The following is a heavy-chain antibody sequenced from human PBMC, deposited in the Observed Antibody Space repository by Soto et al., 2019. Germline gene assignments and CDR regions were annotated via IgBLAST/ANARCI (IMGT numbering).Heavy chain of an antibody. V-gene: IGHV3-30-3*01. CDR3: ARDHRGITIFGVVNRNYYYYGMDV. CDR1: GFTFSSYA. Sequence: GGSLRLSCAASGFTFSSYAMHWVRQAPGKGLEWVAVISYDGSNKYYADSVKGRFTISRDNSKNTLYLQMNSLRAEDTAVYYCARDHRGITIFGVVNRNYYYYGMDVWGQGTTVTVSS. J-gene: IGHJ6*02. CDR2: ISYDGSNK. D-gene: IGHD3-3*01.